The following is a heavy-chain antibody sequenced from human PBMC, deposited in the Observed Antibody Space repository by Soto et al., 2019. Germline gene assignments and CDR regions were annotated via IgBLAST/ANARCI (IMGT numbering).Heavy chain of an antibody. D-gene: IGHD3-3*01. CDR3: ARDITKRSYYYGMDV. CDR2: IIPIFGTA. V-gene: IGHV1-69*06. CDR1: GGTFSSYA. J-gene: IGHJ6*02. Sequence: ASVKVSCKASGGTFSSYAISWVRQAPGQGLEWMGGIIPIFGTANYAQKFQGRVTITADKSTSTAYMELSSLRSEDTAVYYCARDITKRSYYYGMDVWGQGTTVTVSS.